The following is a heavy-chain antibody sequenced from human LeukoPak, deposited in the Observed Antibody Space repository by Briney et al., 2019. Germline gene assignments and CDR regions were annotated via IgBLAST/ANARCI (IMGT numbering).Heavy chain of an antibody. CDR2: IKQDGSEK. J-gene: IGHJ4*02. D-gene: IGHD3-3*01. V-gene: IGHV3-7*01. CDR3: ARDYDFWSGYGPIDY. Sequence: GGSLRLSCAASGFTFSRYHMHWVRQAPGKGLEWVANIKQDGSEKYYVDSVKGRFTISRDNAKNSLYLQMNSLRAEDTAVYYCARDYDFWSGYGPIDYWGQGTLVTVSS. CDR1: GFTFSRYH.